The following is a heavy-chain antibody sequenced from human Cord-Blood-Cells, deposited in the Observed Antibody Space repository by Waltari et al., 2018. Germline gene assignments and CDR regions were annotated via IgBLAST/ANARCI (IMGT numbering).Heavy chain of an antibody. J-gene: IGHJ3*02. V-gene: IGHV5-51*01. CDR1: GYSFTSYW. D-gene: IGHD3-3*01. Sequence: EVQLVQSGAEVKEPGESLKISCKGSGYSFTSYWIGWVGQMPGKGLEWKGIIYPGDSDTRYSPSFQGQVTIAADKSISTAYLQWSSLKASDTAMYYCARPLGDFWSGYYDAFDIWGQGTMVTVSS. CDR2: IYPGDSDT. CDR3: ARPLGDFWSGYYDAFDI.